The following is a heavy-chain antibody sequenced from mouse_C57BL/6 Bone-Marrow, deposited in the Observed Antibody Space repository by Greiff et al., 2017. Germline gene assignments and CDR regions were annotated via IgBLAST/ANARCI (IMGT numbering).Heavy chain of an antibody. D-gene: IGHD1-1*01. Sequence: QVQLQQSGAELARPGASVKLSCKASGYTFTSSGISWVKQRTGQGLEWIGEIYPRSGNTYYNEKFKGKATLTADKSSSTAYMELRSLTSEDSAVYFCARELRDWYFDVWGTGTTVTVSS. J-gene: IGHJ1*03. V-gene: IGHV1-81*01. CDR1: GYTFTSSG. CDR2: IYPRSGNT. CDR3: ARELRDWYFDV.